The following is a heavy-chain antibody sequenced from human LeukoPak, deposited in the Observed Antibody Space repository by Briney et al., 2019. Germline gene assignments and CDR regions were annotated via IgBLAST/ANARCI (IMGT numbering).Heavy chain of an antibody. Sequence: SETLSLTCTVSGESINPYYWNWIRQPAGKGLEWIGHIYKSGSTNYNPSLKSRVTMSLDTSKNQFSLKLRSVTAADTAVYFCARSFLDYMDVWGKGTTFTVSS. CDR3: ARSFLDYMDV. CDR2: IYKSGST. CDR1: GESINPYY. V-gene: IGHV4-4*07. D-gene: IGHD2/OR15-2a*01. J-gene: IGHJ6*03.